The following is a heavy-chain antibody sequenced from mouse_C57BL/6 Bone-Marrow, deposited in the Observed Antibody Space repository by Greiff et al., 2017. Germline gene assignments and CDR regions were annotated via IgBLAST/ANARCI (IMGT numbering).Heavy chain of an antibody. Sequence: VLLVESGPGLVQPSQTLSITCTASGFSLTSYGVHWVRQPPGKGLEWLGVIWSGGSTDYNAAFISRLSISKDNSKSQVFFKMNSLHADDTAIYYCAKDGYDPYAMDYWGQGTTVTVSS. CDR2: IWSGGST. CDR1: GFSLTSYG. D-gene: IGHD2-2*01. CDR3: AKDGYDPYAMDY. J-gene: IGHJ4*01. V-gene: IGHV2-4*01.